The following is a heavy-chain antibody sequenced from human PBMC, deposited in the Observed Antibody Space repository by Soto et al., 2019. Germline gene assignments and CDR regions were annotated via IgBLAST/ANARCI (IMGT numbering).Heavy chain of an antibody. CDR2: IYYSGST. CDR1: GGSISSYY. Sequence: QVQLQESGPGLVKPSETLSLTCTVSGGSISSYYWSWIRQPPGKGLEWIGYIYYSGSTNYNPSLESRVTISVDTSKNQFSLKLSSVTAADTAVYYCARGHSGSYRTGEGYYYGMDVWGQGTTVTVSS. D-gene: IGHD1-26*01. CDR3: ARGHSGSYRTGEGYYYGMDV. J-gene: IGHJ6*02. V-gene: IGHV4-59*01.